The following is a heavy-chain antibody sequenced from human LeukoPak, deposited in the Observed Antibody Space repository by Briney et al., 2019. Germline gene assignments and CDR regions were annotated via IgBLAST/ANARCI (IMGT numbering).Heavy chain of an antibody. V-gene: IGHV3-23*01. Sequence: PGGSLRLSCAASGLTFRHCDVSWVRQAPGKGLEWLSAISGNGGVTIYSESVRGRFTISRDNSKNSVFLQMNSLRAEDTALYYCAKLVAAPAMGAYDIWGQGTVVTVSS. D-gene: IGHD2-2*01. CDR3: AKLVAAPAMGAYDI. CDR2: ISGNGGVT. CDR1: GLTFRHCD. J-gene: IGHJ3*02.